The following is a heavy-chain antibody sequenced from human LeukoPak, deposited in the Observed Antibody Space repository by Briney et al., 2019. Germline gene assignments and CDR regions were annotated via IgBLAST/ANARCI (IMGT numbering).Heavy chain of an antibody. Sequence: PSETLSLTCTVSGGSISSSSYYWGWIRQPPGKGLEWIGSIYYSGSTYYNPSLKSRVTISVDTSKNQFSLKLNSVTAADTAVYYCAREDYDILTGPNTAVPVNWYFDLWGRGTLVTVSS. D-gene: IGHD3-9*01. CDR3: AREDYDILTGPNTAVPVNWYFDL. J-gene: IGHJ2*01. CDR2: IYYSGST. V-gene: IGHV4-39*02. CDR1: GGSISSSSYY.